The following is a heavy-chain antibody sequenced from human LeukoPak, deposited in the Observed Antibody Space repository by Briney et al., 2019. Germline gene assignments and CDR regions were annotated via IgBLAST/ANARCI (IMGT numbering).Heavy chain of an antibody. V-gene: IGHV4-34*01. D-gene: IGHD3-22*01. CDR3: ARGDYYDSSGYYYGYYFDY. CDR1: GGSFSGYY. J-gene: IGHJ4*02. Sequence: SETLSLTCAVYGGSFSGYYWSWIRQPPGKGLEWLGEINHSGSTNYNPSLKSRVTISVDTSKNQFSLKLSSVTAADTAVYYCARGDYYDSSGYYYGYYFDYWGQGTLVTVSS. CDR2: INHSGST.